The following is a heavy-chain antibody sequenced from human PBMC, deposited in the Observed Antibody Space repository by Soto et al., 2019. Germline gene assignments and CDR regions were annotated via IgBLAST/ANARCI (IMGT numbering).Heavy chain of an antibody. CDR2: IYSTGSS. CDR1: GGSISSGNYY. V-gene: IGHV4-30-4*01. J-gene: IGHJ5*02. Sequence: SETLSLTCTVSGGSISSGNYYWSWIRQSPGKGLEWIGYIYSTGSSYYNPSLRSRVSMSVDTSKNQFSLNLSSVTAADTAVYFCARDGVKLWLSGRDRFDPSGPGTMVTVYS. D-gene: IGHD3-22*01. CDR3: ARDGVKLWLSGRDRFDP.